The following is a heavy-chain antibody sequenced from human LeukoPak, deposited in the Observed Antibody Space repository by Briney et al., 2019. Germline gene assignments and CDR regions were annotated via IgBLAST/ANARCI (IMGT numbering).Heavy chain of an antibody. CDR3: AREYGSGSYTGIYY. CDR2: ISAYNSAYNGNT. D-gene: IGHD3-10*01. Sequence: ASVKVSCKASGYTFINYGITWVRQAPGQGLEWMGWISAYNSAYNGNTHYAQKLQGRATMTTDTSTNTGYMELRSLRSDDTAVYYCAREYGSGSYTGIYYWGQGTLVTVSS. J-gene: IGHJ4*02. CDR1: GYTFINYG. V-gene: IGHV1-18*01.